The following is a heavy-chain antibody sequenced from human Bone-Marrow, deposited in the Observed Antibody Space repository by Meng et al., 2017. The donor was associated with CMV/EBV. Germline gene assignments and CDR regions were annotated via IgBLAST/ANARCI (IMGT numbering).Heavy chain of an antibody. CDR1: GGSISSYY. CDR3: ARDVVVPAAANWFDP. D-gene: IGHD2-2*01. V-gene: IGHV4-59*01. Sequence: SETLSLTSTVSGGSISSYYWSWIRQPPGKGLEWIGYIYYSGSTNYNPSLKSRVTISVDTSKNQFSLKLSSVTAADTAVYYCARDVVVPAAANWFDPWGQGTLVTVPS. J-gene: IGHJ5*02. CDR2: IYYSGST.